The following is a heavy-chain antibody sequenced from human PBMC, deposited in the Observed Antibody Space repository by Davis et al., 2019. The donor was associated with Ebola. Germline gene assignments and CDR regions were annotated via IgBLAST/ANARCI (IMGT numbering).Heavy chain of an antibody. CDR3: ARARFVTSFVAVPTTRWFDP. D-gene: IGHD2-2*01. V-gene: IGHV1-2*06. J-gene: IGHJ5*02. Sequence: ASVKVSCKASGYTFTNYYIHWVRQAPGQGLEWMGRINPDSGGTDYAQKFQGRVTMTWDTPINTAYMELRRLTSDDTAVYYCARARFVTSFVAVPTTRWFDPWGQGTLVSVSS. CDR2: INPDSGGT. CDR1: GYTFTNYY.